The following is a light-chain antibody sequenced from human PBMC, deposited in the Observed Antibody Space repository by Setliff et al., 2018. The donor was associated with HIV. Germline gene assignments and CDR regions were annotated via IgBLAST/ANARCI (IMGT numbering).Light chain of an antibody. Sequence: QSVLTQPPSASGSPGQSVTTSCTGTSSDVGGYNYVSWYQQHPGKAPKLMIYDVSKRPSGVPDRFSGSKSGNTASLTVSGLQAEDEADYYCSSYAGGNPWVFGGGTQLTVL. CDR2: DVS. CDR1: SSDVGGYNY. J-gene: IGLJ3*02. CDR3: SSYAGGNPWV. V-gene: IGLV2-8*01.